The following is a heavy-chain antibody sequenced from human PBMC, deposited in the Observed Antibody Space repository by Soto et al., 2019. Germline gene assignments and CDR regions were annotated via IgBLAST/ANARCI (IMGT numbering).Heavy chain of an antibody. D-gene: IGHD7-27*01. CDR2: IIPIFGTA. CDR3: ARDRGEISYYYYGLDV. Sequence: ASVKVSCKASGGTFSSYAISWVRQAPGQGLEWMGGIIPIFGTANYAQKFQGRVTITADESTSTAYMELSSLRSEDTAVYYCARDRGEISYYYYGLDVWGQGTTVTVSS. V-gene: IGHV1-69*13. J-gene: IGHJ6*02. CDR1: GGTFSSYA.